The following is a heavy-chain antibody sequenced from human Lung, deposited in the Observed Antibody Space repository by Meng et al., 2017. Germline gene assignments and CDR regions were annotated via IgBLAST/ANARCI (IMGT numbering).Heavy chain of an antibody. V-gene: IGHV1-2*06. CDR3: ARDEDISAAGKLFGNY. CDR1: GYNFPDYY. J-gene: IGHJ4*02. CDR2: INPKSGDT. Sequence: ASVKVSCKPSGYNFPDYYIHWVRRAPGQGLEWMGRINPKSGDTHYAQKFQARVTMTGDTSISTAYMELSGLRSDDTAMYYCARDEDISAAGKLFGNYWGREPLAPFP. D-gene: IGHD6-25*01.